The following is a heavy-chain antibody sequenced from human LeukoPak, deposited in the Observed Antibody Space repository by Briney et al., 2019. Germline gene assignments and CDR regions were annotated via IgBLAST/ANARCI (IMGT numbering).Heavy chain of an antibody. D-gene: IGHD6-19*01. CDR2: IRYDGINK. V-gene: IGHV3-30*02. CDR3: ARRSGIAVAGAFDY. CDR1: GFTFSTHG. J-gene: IGHJ4*02. Sequence: PGGSLRLSCAASGFTFSTHGMHWVRQAPGKGLEWVAFIRYDGINKYYADSVKGRFTISRDSFKNTLYLQMNSLRAEDTAVYYCARRSGIAVAGAFDYWGQGTLVTVSS.